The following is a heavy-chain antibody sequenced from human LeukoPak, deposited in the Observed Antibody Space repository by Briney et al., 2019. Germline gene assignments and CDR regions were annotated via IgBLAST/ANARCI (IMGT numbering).Heavy chain of an antibody. J-gene: IGHJ4*02. CDR3: AKARWFGELSTFDY. V-gene: IGHV3-23*01. CDR1: GFTFSSYG. CDR2: ISGSGGST. Sequence: GGSLRLSCAASGFTFSSYGMSWVRQAPGKGLEWVSAISGSGGSTYYADSVKGRFTISRDNSKNTLYLQMNSLRAEDTAVYYCAKARWFGELSTFDYWGQGTLVTVSS. D-gene: IGHD3-10*01.